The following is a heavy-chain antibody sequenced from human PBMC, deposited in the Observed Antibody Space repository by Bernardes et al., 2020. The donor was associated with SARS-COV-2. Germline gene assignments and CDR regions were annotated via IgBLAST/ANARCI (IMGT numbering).Heavy chain of an antibody. J-gene: IGHJ6*02. Sequence: SETLSLTCTVSGGSISSGGYYWSWIRQHPGKGLEWIGYIYYSGSTYYNPSLKSRVTISVDTSKNQFSLKLSSVTAADTAVYYCARRQYSSSWYDYYYYGMDVWGQGTTVTVSS. CDR1: GGSISSGGYY. CDR3: ARRQYSSSWYDYYYYGMDV. D-gene: IGHD6-13*01. V-gene: IGHV4-31*03. CDR2: IYYSGST.